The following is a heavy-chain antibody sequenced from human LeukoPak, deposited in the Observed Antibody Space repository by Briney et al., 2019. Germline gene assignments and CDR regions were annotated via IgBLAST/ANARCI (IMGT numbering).Heavy chain of an antibody. V-gene: IGHV1-18*01. CDR1: GYIFINYG. D-gene: IGHD2-21*01. CDR3: ATHGTYCGGDCYSYF. CDR2: ISPYNGNT. Sequence: ASVKVSCKASGYIFINYGINWVRQAPGQGLEWMGWISPYNGNTNYAQKLQGRVTMTTDTSTSTAYMELRSLTSDDTAAYYCATHGTYCGGDCYSYFWGHGTLITVSS. J-gene: IGHJ4*01.